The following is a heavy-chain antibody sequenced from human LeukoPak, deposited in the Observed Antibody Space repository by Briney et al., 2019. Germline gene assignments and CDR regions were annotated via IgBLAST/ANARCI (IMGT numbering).Heavy chain of an antibody. J-gene: IGHJ4*02. D-gene: IGHD2-15*01. Sequence: GGSLRLSCATSGFTFSSNSMNWVRQAPGKGLEWVSGISGSDGSTFYADSVKGRFTISRDNSKHTLYLQMNSPRAEDTAVYYCARDLGLLGAFDYWGQGTLVTVSS. CDR3: ARDLGLLGAFDY. CDR2: ISGSDGST. V-gene: IGHV3-23*01. CDR1: GFTFSSNS.